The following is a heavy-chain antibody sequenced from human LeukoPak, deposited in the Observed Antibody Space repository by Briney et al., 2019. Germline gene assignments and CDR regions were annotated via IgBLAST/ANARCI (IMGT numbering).Heavy chain of an antibody. CDR1: GFTFSNFA. D-gene: IGHD6-13*01. V-gene: IGHV3-33*01. CDR2: IWNDGSKT. CDR3: ARGIAAAGNPNWFDP. J-gene: IGHJ5*02. Sequence: GGSLRLSCAGTGFTFSNFAMHWVRQSPGRGLQWVAVIWNDGSKTYYEDSVKGRFTISRDNSKNTVYLQVNSLRAGDTALYYCARGIAAAGNPNWFDPWGQGTLVTVSS.